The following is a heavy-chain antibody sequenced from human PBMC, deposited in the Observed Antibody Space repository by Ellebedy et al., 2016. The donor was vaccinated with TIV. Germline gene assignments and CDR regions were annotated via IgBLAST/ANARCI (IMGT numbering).Heavy chain of an antibody. D-gene: IGHD2-2*01. CDR3: ARDLTQYASGAGLSDS. CDR1: GFPFRNYA. CDR2: VSFDIDKK. Sequence: GEFLKISCEASGFPFRNYAMHWVRQSPRKGLEWVAIVSFDIDKKFYTDSVKGRFTISRDNSKNTLYLDMNSLGVDDTAVYYCARDLTQYASGAGLSDSWGQGTLVTVSS. V-gene: IGHV3-30-3*01. J-gene: IGHJ4*02.